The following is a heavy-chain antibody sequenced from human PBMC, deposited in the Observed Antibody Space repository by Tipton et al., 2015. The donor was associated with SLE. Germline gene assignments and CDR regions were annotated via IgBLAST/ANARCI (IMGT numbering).Heavy chain of an antibody. D-gene: IGHD3-22*01. CDR1: GGSFSGYY. CDR3: ARDSPYDSSGYYSDY. J-gene: IGHJ4*02. CDR2: IFYSGSFSGGST. V-gene: IGHV4-34*12. Sequence: GLVKPSETLSLTCGVYGGSFSGYYWSWIRQPPGKGLEWFGSIFYSGSFSGGSTYYNPSRKSRVTISVDTSKNQFSLKLSSVTAADTAIYYCARDSPYDSSGYYSDYWGQGTQVTVSS.